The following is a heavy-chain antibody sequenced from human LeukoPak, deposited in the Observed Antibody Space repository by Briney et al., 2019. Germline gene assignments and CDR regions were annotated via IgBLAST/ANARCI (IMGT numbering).Heavy chain of an antibody. J-gene: IGHJ4*02. CDR1: GFTFSSYA. CDR3: VRDPRGTVPSPFDH. Sequence: GGSLRLSCAASGFTFSSYAMHWVRQAPGKGLEWVSVISYAGGDKYYADSVKGRFTISRDNSHNTLSLQMDSLSPTDTAIYYCVRDPRGTVPSPFDHWGQGTPVTVSS. CDR2: ISYAGGDK. V-gene: IGHV3-30*04. D-gene: IGHD3/OR15-3a*01.